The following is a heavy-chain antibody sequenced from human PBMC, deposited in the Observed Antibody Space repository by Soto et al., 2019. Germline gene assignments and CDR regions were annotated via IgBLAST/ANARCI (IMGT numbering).Heavy chain of an antibody. CDR1: GFPFTSYG. J-gene: IGHJ4*02. V-gene: IGHV3-30*03. Sequence: QVQLVESGGGVVQPGRSLRLSCAASGFPFTSYGMHWVREGPDKGLEWVAIISYDGSDKYYAASVKGRFTISRDNSKNTLYLQMNSLRPEDTALYYCVGGQYYFDYRGQETLVIVSS. D-gene: IGHD3-10*01. CDR3: VGGQYYFDY. CDR2: ISYDGSDK.